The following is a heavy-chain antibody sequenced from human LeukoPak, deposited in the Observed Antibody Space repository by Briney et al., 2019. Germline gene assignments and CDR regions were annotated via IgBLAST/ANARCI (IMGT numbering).Heavy chain of an antibody. CDR2: ITGSGDTT. V-gene: IGHV3-23*01. D-gene: IGHD3-9*01. CDR1: GFIFRNYA. J-gene: IGHJ4*02. Sequence: GASLRLSCAASGFIFRNYAMSWVRQAPGKGLEWVSAITGSGDTTYYADSVKGRFTISRDNSKNTLYVEMNTLRAEDTAVYYCAKWGDYDILTGYYVSNFWGQGTLVTVSS. CDR3: AKWGDYDILTGYYVSNF.